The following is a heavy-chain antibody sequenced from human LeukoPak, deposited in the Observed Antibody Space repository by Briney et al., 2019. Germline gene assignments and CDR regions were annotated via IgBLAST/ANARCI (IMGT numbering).Heavy chain of an antibody. CDR1: GFTFSSYG. J-gene: IGHJ4*02. CDR3: AQDIRPGWTGSWTDH. V-gene: IGHV3-23*01. CDR2: ISGSGGST. Sequence: QTGGSLRLSCAASGFTFSSYGMSWVRQAPGKGLEWVSAISGSGGSTYYADSVKGRFTISRDNSKNTLYLQMNSLRAEDTAVYYCAQDIRPGWTGSWTDHWGQGTLVTVSS. D-gene: IGHD1-26*01.